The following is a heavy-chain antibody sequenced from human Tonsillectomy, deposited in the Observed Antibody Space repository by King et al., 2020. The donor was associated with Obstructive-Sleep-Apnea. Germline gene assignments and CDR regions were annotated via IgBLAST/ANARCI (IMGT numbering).Heavy chain of an antibody. J-gene: IGHJ3*02. CDR1: GFSLSTSGVG. V-gene: IGHV2-5*01. CDR2: IYLNDDK. D-gene: IGHD5-24*01. Sequence: TLKESGPTLVKTTQTLTLTCTFSGFSLSTSGVGVGLIRQPPGKALEWLALIYLNDDKRYSPSLRSRLTITNDNSKKHGVLTMTNIDPVDTATYYCAHITHRWLQFFRSYAFDIWGQGTMVTVSS. CDR3: AHITHRWLQFFRSYAFDI.